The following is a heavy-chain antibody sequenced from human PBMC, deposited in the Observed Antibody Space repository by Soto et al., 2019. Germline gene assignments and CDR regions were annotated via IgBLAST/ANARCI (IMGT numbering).Heavy chain of an antibody. D-gene: IGHD2-8*02. V-gene: IGHV3-30-3*01. J-gene: IGHJ4*02. CDR2: ISPDGSKT. Sequence: QVQLVESGGGVVQPGRSLRLSCAASGFNFNTYTFNWDRQAPGKGLEWVAMISPDGSKTNYADALKGRFTISRDNSNNKVFLQMNSLKTEDSAIYFCARGLLEVMVPFDHWGQGTLVTVS. CDR3: ARGLLEVMVPFDH. CDR1: GFNFNTYT.